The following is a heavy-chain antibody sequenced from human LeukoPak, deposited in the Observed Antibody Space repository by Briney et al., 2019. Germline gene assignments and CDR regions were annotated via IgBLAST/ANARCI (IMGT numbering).Heavy chain of an antibody. CDR1: EFIVTNYH. CDR2: IFDDGTT. J-gene: IGHJ4*02. Sequence: QTGGSLRLSCAASEFIVTNYHMNWVRQAPGKGLEWVSNIFDDGTTYYADSVKGRFTISRDISKNTAYLQMNSLRVEDTAVYYCARDPNDGYAFLDYWGQGTVVTVSS. V-gene: IGHV3-66*02. D-gene: IGHD2-8*01. CDR3: ARDPNDGYAFLDY.